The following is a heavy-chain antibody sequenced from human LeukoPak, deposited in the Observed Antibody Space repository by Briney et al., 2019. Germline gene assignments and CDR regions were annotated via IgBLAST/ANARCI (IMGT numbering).Heavy chain of an antibody. J-gene: IGHJ4*02. CDR3: ARGLEAGYYDSSGYPRFDY. CDR2: IIPIFGTA. V-gene: IGHV1-69*13. Sequence: SVKVSCKASGGTFSSYAISWVRQAPGQGLEWMGGIIPIFGTANYAQKFQGRVTITADESTSTAYMELSSLRSEDTAVYYCARGLEAGYYDSSGYPRFDYWGQGTLVTVSS. D-gene: IGHD3-22*01. CDR1: GGTFSSYA.